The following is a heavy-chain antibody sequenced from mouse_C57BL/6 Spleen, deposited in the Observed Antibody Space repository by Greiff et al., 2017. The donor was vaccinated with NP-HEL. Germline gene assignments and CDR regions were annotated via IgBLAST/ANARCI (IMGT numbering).Heavy chain of an antibody. D-gene: IGHD4-1*01. Sequence: EVKLMESGPGLVKPSQSLSLTCSVTGYSITSGYYWNWIRQFPGNKLEWMGYISYDGSNNYNPSLKNRISITRDTSKNQFFLKLNSVTTEDTATYYCARLGPSFAYWGQGTLVTVSA. CDR1: GYSITSGYY. V-gene: IGHV3-6*01. J-gene: IGHJ3*01. CDR2: ISYDGSN. CDR3: ARLGPSFAY.